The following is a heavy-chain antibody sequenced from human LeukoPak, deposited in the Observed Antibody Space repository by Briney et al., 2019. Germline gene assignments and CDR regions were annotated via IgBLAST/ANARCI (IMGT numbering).Heavy chain of an antibody. V-gene: IGHV1-2*02. Sequence: GASVKVSCKASGYTFTGYYMHWVRQAPGQGLEWMGWINPNSGGTNYVQKFQGRVTMTRDTSISTAYMELSRLRSDDTAVYYCARDGGGLRPYNWFDPWGQGTLVTVSS. CDR1: GYTFTGYY. J-gene: IGHJ5*02. D-gene: IGHD5/OR15-5a*01. CDR2: INPNSGGT. CDR3: ARDGGGLRPYNWFDP.